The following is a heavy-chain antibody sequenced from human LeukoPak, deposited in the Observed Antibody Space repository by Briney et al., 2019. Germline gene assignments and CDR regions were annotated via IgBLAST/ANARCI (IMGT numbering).Heavy chain of an antibody. J-gene: IGHJ5*02. CDR1: GYTFTGYY. CDR3: ARESIVVVPAALASWDWFDP. D-gene: IGHD2-2*01. CDR2: INPNSGGT. V-gene: IGHV1-2*02. Sequence: APVKVSCKASGYTFTGYYMHWVRQAPGQGLEWMGWINPNSGGTNYAQKFQGRVTMTRDTSISTAYMELSRLRSDDTAVYYCARESIVVVPAALASWDWFDPWGQGTLVTVSS.